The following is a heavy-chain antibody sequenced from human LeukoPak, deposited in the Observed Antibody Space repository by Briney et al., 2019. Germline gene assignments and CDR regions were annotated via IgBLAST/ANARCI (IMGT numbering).Heavy chain of an antibody. D-gene: IGHD2-8*01. CDR1: GFVVSTNY. Sequence: GGSLRLSCAASGFVVSTNYMTWVRQPPGKGLEWVSVIYKDGRTFYTDSVKGRFTVSRDNSKNTVYLQMSSLRVEDTAVYYCARGNGKAALDYWGQGTLVTVSS. V-gene: IGHV3-53*01. CDR2: IYKDGRT. CDR3: ARGNGKAALDY. J-gene: IGHJ4*02.